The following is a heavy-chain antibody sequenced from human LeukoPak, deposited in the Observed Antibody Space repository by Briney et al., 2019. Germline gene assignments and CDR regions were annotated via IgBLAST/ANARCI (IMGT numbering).Heavy chain of an antibody. J-gene: IGHJ4*02. Sequence: GGSLRLSCAASGFTFSNYWMHWVRQAPGKGLVWVSRINSDGSSTTSADSVKGRFTISRDNAKNTLYLQMNSLRAEDTAVYYCAKGGATVIDYWAQGTLVSVSS. D-gene: IGHD4-17*01. CDR2: INSDGSST. CDR3: AKGGATVIDY. V-gene: IGHV3-74*01. CDR1: GFTFSNYW.